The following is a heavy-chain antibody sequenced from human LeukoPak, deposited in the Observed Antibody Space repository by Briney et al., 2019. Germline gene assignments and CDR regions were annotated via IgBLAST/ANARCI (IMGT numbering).Heavy chain of an antibody. Sequence: ASVKASCKASGYTFTSYDINWVRQATGQGLEWMGWMNPNSGNTGYAQKFQGRVTMTRNTSISTAYMELSSLRSEDTAVYYCARGLVVVASAFDIWGQGTMVTVSS. D-gene: IGHD2-2*01. J-gene: IGHJ3*02. CDR1: GYTFTSYD. CDR2: MNPNSGNT. CDR3: ARGLVVVASAFDI. V-gene: IGHV1-8*01.